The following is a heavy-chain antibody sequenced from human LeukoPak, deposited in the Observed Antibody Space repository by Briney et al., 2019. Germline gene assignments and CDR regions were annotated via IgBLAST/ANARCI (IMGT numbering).Heavy chain of an antibody. Sequence: GGSLRLSCAASGFTVSSNYMSWVRQAPGKGLEWVSVIYSGGSTYYADSVKGRFTISRDNAKNSLYLQMNSLRAEDTAVYYCARDGDFWSGYDSHWGQGTLVTVSS. CDR1: GFTVSSNY. V-gene: IGHV3-66*01. CDR3: ARDGDFWSGYDSH. D-gene: IGHD3-3*01. J-gene: IGHJ4*02. CDR2: IYSGGST.